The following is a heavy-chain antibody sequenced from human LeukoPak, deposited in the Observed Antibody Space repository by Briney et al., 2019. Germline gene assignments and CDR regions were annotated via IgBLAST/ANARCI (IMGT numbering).Heavy chain of an antibody. V-gene: IGHV3-48*03. D-gene: IGHD2-2*01. J-gene: IGHJ4*02. CDR2: IGVSDSTM. Sequence: GGSLRLSCAASGFTFSSYEMNWVRQAPGKGLGWVSYIGVSDSTMYYAESVKGRFTISRDNAKNSLYLQMNSLRAEDTAVYYCARERYCSSTSCPHGDLDYWGQGTLVSVSS. CDR1: GFTFSSYE. CDR3: ARERYCSSTSCPHGDLDY.